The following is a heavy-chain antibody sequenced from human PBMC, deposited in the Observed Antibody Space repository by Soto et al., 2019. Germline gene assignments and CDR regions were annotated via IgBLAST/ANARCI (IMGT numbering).Heavy chain of an antibody. CDR2: ISGTGGSS. V-gene: IGHV3-23*01. CDR1: GFTFSTYT. J-gene: IGHJ2*01. D-gene: IGHD6-19*01. CDR3: AKRAVAGRNWYFDL. Sequence: EVQLLESGGGLVQPGGSLRLSCAASGFTFSTYTMSWVRQAPGKGMECVSAISGTGGSSSYTDSVKGRFTISRDNSKNTLSLQMDSLRAEDTARYYCAKRAVAGRNWYFDLWGRGTLATVSS.